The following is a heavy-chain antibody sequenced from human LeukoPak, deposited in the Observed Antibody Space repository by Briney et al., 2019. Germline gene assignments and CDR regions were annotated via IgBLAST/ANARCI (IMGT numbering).Heavy chain of an antibody. Sequence: GASVKVSCKASGGTFSSYAISWVRQAPGQGLEWMGGIIPIFGTANYAQKFQGRVTMTRDTSTSTVYMELSSLRSEDTAVYYCARGYSSGWHDYWGQGTLVTVSS. CDR1: GGTFSSYA. D-gene: IGHD6-19*01. CDR3: ARGYSSGWHDY. J-gene: IGHJ4*02. CDR2: IIPIFGTA. V-gene: IGHV1-69*05.